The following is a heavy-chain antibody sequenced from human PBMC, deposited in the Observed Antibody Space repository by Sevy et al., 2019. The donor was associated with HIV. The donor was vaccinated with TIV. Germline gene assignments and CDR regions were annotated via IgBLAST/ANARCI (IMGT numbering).Heavy chain of an antibody. CDR1: GFTFSSYG. CDR3: ARDPRYSSGWYLNYYYYGMDV. CDR2: IWYDGSNK. D-gene: IGHD6-19*01. Sequence: GGSLRLSCAASGFTFSSYGMHWVRQAPGKGLEWVAVIWYDGSNKYYADSVKGRFTISRDNSKNTLYLQMNSLRAEDTAVYYWARDPRYSSGWYLNYYYYGMDVWGQGTTVTVSS. J-gene: IGHJ6*02. V-gene: IGHV3-33*01.